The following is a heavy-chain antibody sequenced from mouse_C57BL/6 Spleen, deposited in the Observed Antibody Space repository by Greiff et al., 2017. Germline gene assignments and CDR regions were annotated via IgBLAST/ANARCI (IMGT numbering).Heavy chain of an antibody. D-gene: IGHD2-13*01. CDR3: ARGGEGSSTVAY. V-gene: IGHV5-4*03. CDR2: ISDGGSYT. CDR1: GFTFSSYA. J-gene: IGHJ3*01. Sequence: EVMLVESGGGLVKPGGSLKLSCAASGFTFSSYAMSWVRQTPEKRLEWVATISDGGSYTYYPDNVKGRFTISRDNAKNNLYLQMSHLKSEDRAMYYCARGGEGSSTVAYWGQGTLVTVSA.